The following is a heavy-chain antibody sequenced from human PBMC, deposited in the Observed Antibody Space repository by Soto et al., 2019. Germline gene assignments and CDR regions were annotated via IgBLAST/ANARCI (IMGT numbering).Heavy chain of an antibody. CDR3: ARDTSFYFDY. CDR1: NYTFITYG. CDR2: ITPYNGNT. D-gene: IGHD2-2*01. V-gene: IGHV1-18*01. Sequence: ASVKVSCKASNYTFITYGITWVRQAPGQGLEWVGWITPYNGNTNYGQNFQGRVTMTADTSTSTAYMELGSLATDDTAVYYCARDTSFYFDYWGQGTRVTVSS. J-gene: IGHJ4*02.